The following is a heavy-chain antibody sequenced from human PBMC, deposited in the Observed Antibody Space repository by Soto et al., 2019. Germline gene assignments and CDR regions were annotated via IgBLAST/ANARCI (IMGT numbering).Heavy chain of an antibody. D-gene: IGHD3-10*01. CDR1: GGSISSSSYY. CDR2: IYYSGST. J-gene: IGHJ3*02. CDR3: ASLGRVRGRSGAFDI. V-gene: IGHV4-39*01. Sequence: QLQLQESGPGLVKPSETLSLTCTVSGGSISSSSYYWGWIRQPPGKGLEWIGSIYYSGSTYYNPSLKSRVTISVDTSKNQFSLKLSSVSAADTAVYYCASLGRVRGRSGAFDIWGQGTMVTVSS.